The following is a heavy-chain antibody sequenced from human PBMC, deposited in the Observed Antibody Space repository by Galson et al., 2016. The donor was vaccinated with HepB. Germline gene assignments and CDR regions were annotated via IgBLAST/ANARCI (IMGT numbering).Heavy chain of an antibody. V-gene: IGHV3-49*03. CDR1: GFTFGDHA. CDR3: ARPSGKYSGGFDI. Sequence: SLRLSCAASGFTFGDHAISWIRQAPGRGLEWVGFIRSKNYGGATDFAASVKGRFTISRDDSKSVAYMQMNSLKTEDTALYYCARPSGKYSGGFDIWGQGTMVTVSS. J-gene: IGHJ3*02. D-gene: IGHD2/OR15-2a*01. CDR2: IRSKNYGGAT.